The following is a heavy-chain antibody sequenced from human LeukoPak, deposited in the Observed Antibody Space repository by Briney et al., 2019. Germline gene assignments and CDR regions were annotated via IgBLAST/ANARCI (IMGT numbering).Heavy chain of an antibody. J-gene: IGHJ4*02. D-gene: IGHD6-19*01. V-gene: IGHV3-30*04. CDR2: ISHDGSNK. CDR1: GFTFSSYA. CDR3: AKGAAYSSGWYYFDY. Sequence: GGSLRLSCAGSGFTFSSYAMHWVRQAPGKGLEWVAVISHDGSNKKYADSVKGRFTISRDNSKNTLYLQMNSLRAEDTAVYYCAKGAAYSSGWYYFDYWGQGTLVTVSS.